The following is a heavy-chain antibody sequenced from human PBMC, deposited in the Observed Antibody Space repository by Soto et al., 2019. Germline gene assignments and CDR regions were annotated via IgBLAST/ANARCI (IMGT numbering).Heavy chain of an antibody. CDR3: ARSHTAMVFGSPPRGPGEYGMDV. J-gene: IGHJ6*02. V-gene: IGHV1-69*01. D-gene: IGHD5-18*01. CDR1: GGTFSSYA. Sequence: QVQLVQSGAEVKKPGSSVKVSCKASGGTFSSYAISWVRQAPGQGLEWMGGIIPIFGTANYAQKFQGRVTITADESTSTAYMELSSLRSEDTAVYYCARSHTAMVFGSPPRGPGEYGMDVWGQGTTVTVSS. CDR2: IIPIFGTA.